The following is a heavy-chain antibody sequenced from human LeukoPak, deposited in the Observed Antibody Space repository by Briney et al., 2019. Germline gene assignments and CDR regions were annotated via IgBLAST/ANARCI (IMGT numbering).Heavy chain of an antibody. D-gene: IGHD5-24*01. CDR1: GFTFSSYS. CDR2: ISSSSSYI. Sequence: GSLRLSCAASGFTFSSYSMNWVRQAPGKGLEWVSSISSSSSYIYYADSVKGRFTISRDNAKNSLYLQMNSLRAEDTAMYYCARVDDYHYYGMDVWGQGTTVTVSS. J-gene: IGHJ6*02. V-gene: IGHV3-21*01. CDR3: ARVDDYHYYGMDV.